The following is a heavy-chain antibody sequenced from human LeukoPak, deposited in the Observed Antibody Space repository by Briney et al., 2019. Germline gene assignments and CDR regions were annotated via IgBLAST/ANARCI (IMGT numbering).Heavy chain of an antibody. D-gene: IGHD1-7*01. CDR3: ARAPELSGWFDP. J-gene: IGHJ5*02. Sequence: SVTVSFTASGGTFSSYAISWVRQAPGQGLEWMGGIIPIFGTANYAQKFQGRVTITADESTSTAYMELSSLRSEDTAVFYCARAPELSGWFDPWGQGTLVTVSS. CDR2: IIPIFGTA. CDR1: GGTFSSYA. V-gene: IGHV1-69*13.